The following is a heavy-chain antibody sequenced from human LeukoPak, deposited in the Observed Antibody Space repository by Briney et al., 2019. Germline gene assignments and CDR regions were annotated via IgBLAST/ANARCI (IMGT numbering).Heavy chain of an antibody. V-gene: IGHV1-69*05. D-gene: IGHD3-22*01. J-gene: IGHJ3*02. Sequence: SVKVSCKASGGTFSSYAISWVRQAPGQGLEWMGGIIPIFGTANYAQKFQGRVTITTDESTSTAYMELSSLRSEDTAVYYCARDVYYYDSSGYYYRLDAFDIWGQGTMVTVSS. CDR1: GGTFSSYA. CDR2: IIPIFGTA. CDR3: ARDVYYYDSSGYYYRLDAFDI.